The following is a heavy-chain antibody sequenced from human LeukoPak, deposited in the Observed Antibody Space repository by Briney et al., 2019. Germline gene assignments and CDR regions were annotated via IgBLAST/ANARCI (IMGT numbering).Heavy chain of an antibody. J-gene: IGHJ4*02. CDR2: ISAYNGNT. Sequence: ASVKVSCKASDYGLTSYGISWVRQAPGQGLEWMGWISAYNGNTKYAQKFQDRVTMTTDTSTSTAYMELRSLRSDDTAVYYCAIEVAGPPYYWGQGTLVTVSS. CDR3: AIEVAGPPYY. CDR1: DYGLTSYG. D-gene: IGHD6-19*01. V-gene: IGHV1-18*01.